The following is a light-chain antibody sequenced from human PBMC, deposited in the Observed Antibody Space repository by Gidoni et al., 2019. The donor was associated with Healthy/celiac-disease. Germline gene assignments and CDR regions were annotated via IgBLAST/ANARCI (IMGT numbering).Light chain of an antibody. CDR3: QQRSNWPYT. CDR2: DAS. Sequence: EIVLTQSPATLSLSPGERATLSCRASQSVSSYLACYQQKPGQAPRFLIYDASNRATGIPARFSGSGSGTDFTLTISSLEPEDFAVYYCQQRSNWPYTFGQGTKLEIK. V-gene: IGKV3-11*01. CDR1: QSVSSY. J-gene: IGKJ2*01.